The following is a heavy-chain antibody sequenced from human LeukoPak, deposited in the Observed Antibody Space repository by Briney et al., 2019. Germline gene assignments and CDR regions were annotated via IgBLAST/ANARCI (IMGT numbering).Heavy chain of an antibody. V-gene: IGHV1-2*02. CDR1: GYTFTGYY. CDR2: INPNSGGT. J-gene: IGHJ3*02. CDR3: ARVMVQGVINAFDI. D-gene: IGHD3-10*01. Sequence: ASVKVSCKASGYTFTGYYMHWVRQAPGQGLEWMGWINPNSGGTNYAQKFQGRVTMTRDTSISTAYMELSRLRSDDTAVYYCARVMVQGVINAFDIWGQGTMVTVSS.